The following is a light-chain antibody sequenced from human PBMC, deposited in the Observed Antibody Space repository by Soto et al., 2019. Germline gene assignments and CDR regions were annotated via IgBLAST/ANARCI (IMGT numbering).Light chain of an antibody. V-gene: IGKV3-20*01. CDR2: GAY. CDR3: QQYGSSGT. Sequence: TQFPRTLSISPGEIAHLSCRASHCVSNSDLASYRQKPDQAPRLLIYGAYNRATGIPDRFSGSGSGTDFTLTISRLEPEDFAVYYCQQYGSSGTLGQGTKVAI. J-gene: IGKJ1*01. CDR1: HCVSNSD.